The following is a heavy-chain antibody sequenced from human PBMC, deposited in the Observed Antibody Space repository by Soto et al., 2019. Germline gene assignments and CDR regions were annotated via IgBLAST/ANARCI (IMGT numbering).Heavy chain of an antibody. CDR3: ARNTSLVGGDYDY. D-gene: IGHD3-16*01. CDR1: GGSISSSSYY. Sequence: SETLSLTCTVSGGSISSSSYYWGWIRQPPGKGLEWIGSIYYSGSTYYNPSLKSRVTISVDTSKNQFSLKLSSVTEADTAVYYCARNTSLVGGDYDYWGQGTLVTVSS. J-gene: IGHJ4*02. V-gene: IGHV4-39*07. CDR2: IYYSGST.